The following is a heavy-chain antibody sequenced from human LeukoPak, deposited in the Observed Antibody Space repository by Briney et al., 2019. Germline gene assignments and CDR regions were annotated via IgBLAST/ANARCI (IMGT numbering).Heavy chain of an antibody. D-gene: IGHD3-22*01. Sequence: SEPLSLTCAVSGYSISSGYYWGWIRQPPGKGLEWIGSIYYSGSTYYNPSLKSRVTISVDTSKNQFSLKLSSVTAADTAVYYCARQGGYYDSSGALWWGQGTLVTVSS. J-gene: IGHJ4*02. V-gene: IGHV4-38-2*01. CDR3: ARQGGYYDSSGALW. CDR1: GYSISSGYY. CDR2: IYYSGST.